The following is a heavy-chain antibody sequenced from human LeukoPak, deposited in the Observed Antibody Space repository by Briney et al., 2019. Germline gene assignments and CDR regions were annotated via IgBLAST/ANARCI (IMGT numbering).Heavy chain of an antibody. CDR1: GYTFTGYY. D-gene: IGHD3-22*01. J-gene: IGHJ3*02. V-gene: IGHV1-2*02. CDR2: INPNSGGT. Sequence: ASVKVSCKASGYTFTGYYMHWVRQAPGQGLEWMGWINPNSGGTNYAQKFQGRVTMTRDTSISTAYMELSRLRSDDTAVYYCASKWVTYYYNSSAYHYPTDVFDIRGQGTMVTVSS. CDR3: ASKWVTYYYNSSAYHYPTDVFDI.